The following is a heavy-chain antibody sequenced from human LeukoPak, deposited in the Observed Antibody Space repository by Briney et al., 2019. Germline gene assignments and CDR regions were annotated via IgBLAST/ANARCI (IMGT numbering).Heavy chain of an antibody. CDR1: GYTFTGYY. CDR2: INPNSGGT. CDR3: ATAYDSSGAFDI. V-gene: IGHV1-2*06. D-gene: IGHD5-12*01. Sequence: ASVKVSCKASGYTFTGYYMHWVRQAPGQGLEWMGRINPNSGGTNYAQKFQGRVTMTRDTSISTAYMELSRLRSDDTAVYYCATAYDSSGAFDIWGQGTMVTVSS. J-gene: IGHJ3*02.